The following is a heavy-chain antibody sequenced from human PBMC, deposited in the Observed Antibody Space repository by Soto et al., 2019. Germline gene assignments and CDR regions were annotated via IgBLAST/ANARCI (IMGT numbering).Heavy chain of an antibody. CDR1: GGSISSGGHY. V-gene: IGHV4-31*02. J-gene: IGHJ5*02. CDR3: ARGWGTYYYGSGSLYWFDP. CDR2: IYYSGST. D-gene: IGHD3-10*01. Sequence: QVQLQESGPGLVKPSQTLSLICTVSGGSISSGGHYWSWIRQHPGKGLEWIGYIYYSGSTYYNPSLKSRITISVDTSKSQFSLKLSSVTAADTALYHCARGWGTYYYGSGSLYWFDPWGQGTLVTVSS.